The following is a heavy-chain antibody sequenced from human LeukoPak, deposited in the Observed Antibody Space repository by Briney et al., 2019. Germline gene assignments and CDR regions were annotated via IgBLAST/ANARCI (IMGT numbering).Heavy chain of an antibody. D-gene: IGHD4-11*01. CDR2: ISSSSSYI. CDR3: ARDPTSVTYNWFDP. Sequence: PGGSLRLSCAASGFTFSSYSMNWVRQAPGKGLEWVSSISSSSSYIYYADSVKGRFTISRDNAKNSLYLQMNSLRAEDTGVYYCARDPTSVTYNWFDPWGQGTLVTVSS. V-gene: IGHV3-21*01. CDR1: GFTFSSYS. J-gene: IGHJ5*02.